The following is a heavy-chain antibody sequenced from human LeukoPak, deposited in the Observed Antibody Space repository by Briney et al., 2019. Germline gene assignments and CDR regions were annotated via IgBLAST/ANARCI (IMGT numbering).Heavy chain of an antibody. CDR1: GFTFSSYA. Sequence: GGSLRLSCAASGFTFSSYAMHWVRQAPGKGLEGVAFIRYDGSNKYYADSVKGRFTISRDNSKNTLYLQMNSLRAEDTAVYYCAKDFNPVGYSYSSFDYWGQGTLVTVSS. V-gene: IGHV3-30*02. D-gene: IGHD5-18*01. CDR2: IRYDGSNK. J-gene: IGHJ4*02. CDR3: AKDFNPVGYSYSSFDY.